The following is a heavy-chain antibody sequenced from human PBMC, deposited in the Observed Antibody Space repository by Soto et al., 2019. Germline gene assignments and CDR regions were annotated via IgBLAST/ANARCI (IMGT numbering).Heavy chain of an antibody. CDR3: ARAYYDSLTGYSPGIGAFDI. V-gene: IGHV3-53*01. D-gene: IGHD3-9*01. Sequence: LRLSCAASGFTVSSNYMSWARQAPGKGLEWVSVIYSGGSTYYADSVKGRFTISRGNSKNTLYLQMNSLRAEDTAVYYCARAYYDSLTGYSPGIGAFDIWGQGTMVTVSS. CDR1: GFTVSSNY. J-gene: IGHJ3*02. CDR2: IYSGGST.